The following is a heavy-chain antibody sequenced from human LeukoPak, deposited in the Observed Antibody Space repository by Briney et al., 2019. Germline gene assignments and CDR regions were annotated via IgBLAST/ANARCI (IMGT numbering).Heavy chain of an antibody. CDR2: MNPNSGNT. Sequence: ASVKVSCKASGYTFTSFDINWVRQTTGQGLEWMGWMNPNSGNTGYAQKFQGRVTITADESTSTAYMELSSLRSEDTAVYYCARDYSNYEGSTFWDYWGQGTLVTVSS. J-gene: IGHJ4*02. D-gene: IGHD4-11*01. CDR3: ARDYSNYEGSTFWDY. V-gene: IGHV1-8*01. CDR1: GYTFTSFD.